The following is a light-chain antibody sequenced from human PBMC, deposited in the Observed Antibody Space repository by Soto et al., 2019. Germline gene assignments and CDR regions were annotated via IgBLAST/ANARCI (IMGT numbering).Light chain of an antibody. CDR2: AAS. V-gene: IGKV1-39*01. Sequence: DIQMTQSPSSLSASVGDRVTITCRASLTIGDSLNWYQQKPGKAPKVLIYAASTLQSGVPSRFSGSGSGTDFTLTISSLQPEDFATYYCQQSYSTPRTFGQGTKVDIK. CDR3: QQSYSTPRT. CDR1: LTIGDS. J-gene: IGKJ1*01.